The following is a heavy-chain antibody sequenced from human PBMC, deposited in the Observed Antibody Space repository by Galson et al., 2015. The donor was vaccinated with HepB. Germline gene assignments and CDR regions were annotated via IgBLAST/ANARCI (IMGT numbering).Heavy chain of an antibody. J-gene: IGHJ6*03. CDR2: IDHSGST. D-gene: IGHD6-13*01. CDR1: GGSFSGYY. V-gene: IGHV4-34*01. CDR3: ARGSAATLYYYYYMDV. Sequence: TLSLTCAVYGGSFSGYYWSWIRQPPGKGLEWIGEIDHSGSTNYNPSLKSRVTISVDTSKNQFSLKLSSVTAADTAVYYCARGSAATLYYYYYMDVWGKGTTVTVSS.